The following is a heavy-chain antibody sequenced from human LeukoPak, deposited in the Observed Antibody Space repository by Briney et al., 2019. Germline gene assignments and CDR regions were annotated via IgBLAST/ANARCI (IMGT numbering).Heavy chain of an antibody. CDR2: INHSGST. J-gene: IGHJ4*02. Sequence: GSLRLSCAASGFTFSSYSMNWVRQPPGKGLEWIGEINHSGSTNYNPSLKSRVTISVDTSKNQFSLKLSSVTAADTAVYYCARGIRYFGYWGQGTLVTVSS. CDR1: GFTFSSYS. D-gene: IGHD3-9*01. CDR3: ARGIRYFGY. V-gene: IGHV4-34*01.